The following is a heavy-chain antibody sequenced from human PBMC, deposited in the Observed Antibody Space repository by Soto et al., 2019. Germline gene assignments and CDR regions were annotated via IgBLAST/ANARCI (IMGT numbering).Heavy chain of an antibody. J-gene: IGHJ6*02. V-gene: IGHV1-18*01. D-gene: IGHD3-3*01. CDR3: ARVMWNGVVILGYYYYGMDV. CDR1: GYTFTSYG. CDR2: ISAYNGNT. Sequence: ASVKVSCKASGYTFTSYGISWVRHAPGQGLEWMGWISAYNGNTNYAQKLQGRVTMTTDTSTSTAYMELRSLRSDDTAVYYCARVMWNGVVILGYYYYGMDVWGQGTTVTVSS.